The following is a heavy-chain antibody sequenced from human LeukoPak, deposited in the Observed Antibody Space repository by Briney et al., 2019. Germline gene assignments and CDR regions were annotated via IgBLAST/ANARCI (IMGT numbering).Heavy chain of an antibody. D-gene: IGHD4-23*01. CDR2: IYPGDSDT. CDR3: ATPYGGNSRDAFDI. Sequence: GESLKISCKGSGYSFTTYWIGWVRQMPGKGLEWMGIIYPGDSDTRYSPSSQGQVTISADKSISTAYLQWSSLKASDTAMYYCATPYGGNSRDAFDIWAKGQWSPSLQ. CDR1: GYSFTTYW. J-gene: IGHJ3*02. V-gene: IGHV5-51*01.